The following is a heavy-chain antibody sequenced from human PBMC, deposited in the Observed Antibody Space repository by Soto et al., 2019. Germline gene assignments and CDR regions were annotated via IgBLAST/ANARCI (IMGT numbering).Heavy chain of an antibody. CDR1: GFTFSSYS. D-gene: IGHD1-26*01. Sequence: PGGSLRLSCAASGFTFSSYSMNWVRQAPGKGLEWVSYISSSSSTIYYADSVKGRFTISRDNAKNSLYLQMNSLRDEDTAVYYCARGGKVETFKWELPKTSSFDYWGQGTLVTVSS. V-gene: IGHV3-48*02. J-gene: IGHJ4*02. CDR3: ARGGKVETFKWELPKTSSFDY. CDR2: ISSSSSTI.